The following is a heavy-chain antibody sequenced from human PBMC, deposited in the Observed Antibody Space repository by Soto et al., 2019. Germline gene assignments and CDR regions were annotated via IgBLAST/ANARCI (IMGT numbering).Heavy chain of an antibody. D-gene: IGHD3-22*01. V-gene: IGHV1-69*06. J-gene: IGHJ3*02. CDR1: GGTFSSYA. CDR2: IIPIFGTA. Sequence: SVKVSCKASGGTFSSYAISWVRQAPGQGLEWMGGIIPIFGTANYAQKFQGRVTITADKSTSTAYMELSSLRSEDTAVYYCASGRVVVVITGFDAFDIWGQGTMVTVPS. CDR3: ASGRVVVVITGFDAFDI.